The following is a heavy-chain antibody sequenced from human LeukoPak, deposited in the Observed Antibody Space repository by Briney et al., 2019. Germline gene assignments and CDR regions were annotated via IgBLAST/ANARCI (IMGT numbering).Heavy chain of an antibody. D-gene: IGHD3-3*01. J-gene: IGHJ6*02. CDR2: IIPILGIA. Sequence: GASVKVSCKASGGTFSSYAISWVRQAPGQGLEWMGRIIPILGIANYAQKFQGRVTITADKSTSTAYMELSSLRSEDTAVYYCARVGKSYYDFWSGYYRNYYGMDVWGQGTTVTVSS. V-gene: IGHV1-69*04. CDR3: ARVGKSYYDFWSGYYRNYYGMDV. CDR1: GGTFSSYA.